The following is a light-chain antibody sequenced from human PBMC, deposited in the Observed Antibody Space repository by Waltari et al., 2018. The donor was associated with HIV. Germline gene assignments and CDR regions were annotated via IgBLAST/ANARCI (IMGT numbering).Light chain of an antibody. Sequence: QSAPTQPASVSGSPLQSITISCTGPSSDIAHYKYVPWYQQAPSKAPKLMIYEVSNRPSGVSNRFSGSKSGNTASLTISGLQAEDEADYYCSSYISTTTLFGTGTKVTVL. V-gene: IGLV2-14*01. CDR2: EVS. J-gene: IGLJ1*01. CDR3: SSYISTTTL. CDR1: SSDIAHYKY.